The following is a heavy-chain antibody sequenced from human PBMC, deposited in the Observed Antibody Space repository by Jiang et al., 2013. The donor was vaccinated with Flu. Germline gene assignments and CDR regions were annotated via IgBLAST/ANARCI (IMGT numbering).Heavy chain of an antibody. V-gene: IGHV7-4-1*02. D-gene: IGHD6-13*01. Sequence: KASGYTFTSYAMNWVRQAPGQGLEWMGWINTNTGNPTYAQGFTGRFVFSLDTSVSTAYLQISSLKAEDTAVYYCASVSSWFLYYYYGMDVWGQGTTVTVSS. J-gene: IGHJ6*02. CDR2: INTNTGNP. CDR1: GYTFTSYA. CDR3: ASVSSWFLYYYYGMDV.